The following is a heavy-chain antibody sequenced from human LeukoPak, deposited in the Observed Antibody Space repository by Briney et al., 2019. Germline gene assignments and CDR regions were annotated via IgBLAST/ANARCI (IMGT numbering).Heavy chain of an antibody. D-gene: IGHD1-1*01. J-gene: IGHJ4*02. Sequence: QPGGSLRLSCAASGFTFDDYAMPWVRQAPGKGLEWVSGISWNSGSIGYADSVKGRFTISRDNAKNSLYLQLNSLRVEDTAVYYCKSGGAAPGSFDYWGQGTLVTVSP. CDR2: ISWNSGSI. CDR1: GFTFDDYA. V-gene: IGHV3-9*01. CDR3: KSGGAAPGSFDY.